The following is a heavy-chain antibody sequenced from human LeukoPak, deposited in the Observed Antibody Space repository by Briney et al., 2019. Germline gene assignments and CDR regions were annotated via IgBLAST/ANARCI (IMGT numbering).Heavy chain of an antibody. Sequence: HPGGPLRLSCAASGFTFSSYDMHWVRQATGKGLEWVSGIGIAGDTHYPNSVRGRFTIFRENARNSLYLQMNSLRVEDTAVYYCARAEPPYHGRLDSWGQGILVTVSS. D-gene: IGHD3-16*01. V-gene: IGHV3-13*01. CDR2: IGIAGDT. J-gene: IGHJ5*01. CDR3: ARAEPPYHGRLDS. CDR1: GFTFSSYD.